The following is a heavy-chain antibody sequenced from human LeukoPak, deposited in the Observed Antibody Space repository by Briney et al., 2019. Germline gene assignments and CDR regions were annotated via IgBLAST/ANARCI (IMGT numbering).Heavy chain of an antibody. V-gene: IGHV4-4*07. CDR3: ARDTYYYGSGTYYFNY. D-gene: IGHD3-10*01. CDR2: THTSGNT. CDR1: GGSISSYY. Sequence: SSQTLSLTCTVSGGSISSYYWTWIRQPAGKGLEWIGRTHTSGNTNYNPSLKSRVTMSVDTSKDQFSLKLSSVTAADTAVYYCARDTYYYGSGTYYFNYWGQGTLVTVSS. J-gene: IGHJ4*02.